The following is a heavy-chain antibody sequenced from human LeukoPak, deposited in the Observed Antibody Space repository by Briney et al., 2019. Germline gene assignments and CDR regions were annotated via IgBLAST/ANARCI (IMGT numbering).Heavy chain of an antibody. CDR2: ICAYNGNT. CDR1: GYAFTIYG. V-gene: IGHV1-18*01. D-gene: IGHD2-21*02. Sequence: ASVTVSFTASGYAFTIYGISWVRQAPGQGQEWMGWICAYNGNTNYAQKLQGRVTMTTHTSTSTAYMELRSLRSDDTAVYYCAIVGQGFYCCGDCYAFDIWGQGTMVTVSS. CDR3: AIVGQGFYCCGDCYAFDI. J-gene: IGHJ3*02.